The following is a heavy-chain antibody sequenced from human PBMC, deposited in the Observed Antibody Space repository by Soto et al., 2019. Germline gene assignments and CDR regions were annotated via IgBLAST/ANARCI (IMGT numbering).Heavy chain of an antibody. V-gene: IGHV4-34*01. D-gene: IGHD5-12*01. CDR3: ASTPPYGGHLDY. J-gene: IGHJ4*02. Sequence: SETLSLTCAVYGGSFSGYYWSWIRQPPGKGLEWIGEINHSGSTNYNPSLKSRVTISVDTSKNQFSLKLSSVTAADTAVYYCASTPPYGGHLDYWGQGTLVTSPQ. CDR1: GGSFSGYY. CDR2: INHSGST.